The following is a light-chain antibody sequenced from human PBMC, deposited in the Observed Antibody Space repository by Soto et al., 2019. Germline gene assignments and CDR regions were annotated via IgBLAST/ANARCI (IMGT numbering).Light chain of an antibody. V-gene: IGKV1-5*03. CDR2: AAS. J-gene: IGKJ1*01. CDR3: QQYHSYST. Sequence: DIQMTQSPSTLSASVGDRVTITRRASQNINTWLSWHQQKPGKAPKLLIYAASTLQSGVPLRFSGTGSGTEFTLTISSLQPDDFATYYCQQYHSYSTFGQGTKVDIK. CDR1: QNINTW.